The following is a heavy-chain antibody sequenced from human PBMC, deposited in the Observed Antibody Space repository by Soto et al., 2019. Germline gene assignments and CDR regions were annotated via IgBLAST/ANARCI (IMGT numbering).Heavy chain of an antibody. Sequence: SETLSLTCSVSGASISNFYWSWIRQSAGKGLEWIGRLYTRGTTDYNPSLKSRVAMSIDTSKNRVSLSLTSVTAADTAVYYCAKGGTYYFDSWGQGIVVTVSS. J-gene: IGHJ4*02. CDR2: LYTRGTT. CDR3: AKGGTYYFDS. CDR1: GASISNFY. D-gene: IGHD3-16*01. V-gene: IGHV4-4*07.